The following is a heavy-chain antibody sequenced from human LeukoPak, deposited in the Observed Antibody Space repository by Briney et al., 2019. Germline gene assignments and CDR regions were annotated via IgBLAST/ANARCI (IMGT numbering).Heavy chain of an antibody. CDR2: INPNSGGT. V-gene: IGHV1-2*06. Sequence: GASVKVSCKASGYTFTGYYMHWVRQAPGQGLEWMGRINPNSGGTNYAQKFQGRVTMTRDTSISTAYMELSRLRSDDTAVYYCARGLIFASGSNWFDPWGQGTLVTVSS. J-gene: IGHJ5*02. D-gene: IGHD3-22*01. CDR1: GYTFTGYY. CDR3: ARGLIFASGSNWFDP.